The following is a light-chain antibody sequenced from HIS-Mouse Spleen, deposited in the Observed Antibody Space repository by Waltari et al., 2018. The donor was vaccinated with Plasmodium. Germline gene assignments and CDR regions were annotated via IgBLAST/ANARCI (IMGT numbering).Light chain of an antibody. CDR1: RDIHVGRYN. V-gene: IGLV5-37*01. J-gene: IGLJ3*02. CDR2: YDSDSGK. Sequence: QPVLTQPPSSSASPGESARPTCPLPRDIHVGRYNLYWYQQKLVRPPTYLLYYDSDSGKGQGSVVPSRFSGSKDASANTGILLISGLQSEDEADYYCMIWPSNASGVFGGGTKLTVL. CDR3: MIWPSNASGV.